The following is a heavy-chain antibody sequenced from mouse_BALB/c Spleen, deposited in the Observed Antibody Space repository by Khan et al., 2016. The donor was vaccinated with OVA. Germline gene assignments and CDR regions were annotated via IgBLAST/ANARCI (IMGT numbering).Heavy chain of an antibody. CDR2: INPSNGYT. CDR1: GYTFTRYT. V-gene: IGHV1-4*01. CDR3: AKRSYHDYDGAWFAY. J-gene: IGHJ3*01. D-gene: IGHD2-4*01. Sequence: QVQLQQSGAELARPGASVKMSCKASGYTFTRYTIHWVKQRPGQGLDWIGYINPSNGYTNYNQKFKDKATLTADKSSSTAYMQLSSLTSEDSAVDYCAKRSYHDYDGAWFAYWGQGTLVTVSA.